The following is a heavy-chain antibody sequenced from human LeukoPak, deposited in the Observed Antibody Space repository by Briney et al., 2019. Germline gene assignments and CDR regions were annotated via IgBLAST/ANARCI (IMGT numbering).Heavy chain of an antibody. D-gene: IGHD1-26*01. CDR3: ARGVRSGSYNGRFDY. CDR2: IIPIFGTA. Sequence: ASVKVSCKASGGTFSSYAISWVRQAPGQGLEWMGGIIPIFGTANYAQKFQGRVTITADESTSTAYMELSSLRSEDTAVYYCARGVRSGSYNGRFDYWGQGTLVTVSS. CDR1: GGTFSSYA. J-gene: IGHJ4*02. V-gene: IGHV1-69*13.